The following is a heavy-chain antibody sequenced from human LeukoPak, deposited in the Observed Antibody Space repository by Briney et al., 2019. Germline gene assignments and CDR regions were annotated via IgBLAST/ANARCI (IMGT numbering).Heavy chain of an antibody. CDR1: GGTFSSYA. CDR3: ARDRDSYGSGSYYNGPFDY. Sequence: SVKVSCKASGGTFSSYAISWVRQAPGQGLEWMGGIIPIFGTANYAQKFQCRVTITADESTSTAYMELSSLRSEDTAVYYCARDRDSYGSGSYYNGPFDYWGQGTLVTVSS. J-gene: IGHJ4*02. V-gene: IGHV1-69*13. CDR2: IIPIFGTA. D-gene: IGHD3-10*01.